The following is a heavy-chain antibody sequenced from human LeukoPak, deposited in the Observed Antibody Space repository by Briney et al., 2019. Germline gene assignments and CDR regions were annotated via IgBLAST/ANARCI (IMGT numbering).Heavy chain of an antibody. CDR1: EYTFISYV. D-gene: IGHD3-22*01. J-gene: IGHJ4*02. V-gene: IGHV1-3*01. Sequence: ASVKVSCKASEYTFISYVMHWVRQAPGQRLEWMGWINADNGNTKYSQEFRGRVTMTTDTSTSTAYMELRSLRSDDTAVYYCARAGPPYYDSSAVDYWGQGTLVTVSS. CDR2: INADNGNT. CDR3: ARAGPPYYDSSAVDY.